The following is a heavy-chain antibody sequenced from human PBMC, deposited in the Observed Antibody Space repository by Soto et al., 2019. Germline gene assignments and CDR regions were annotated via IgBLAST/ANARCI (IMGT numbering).Heavy chain of an antibody. CDR3: ARYYDFWTGLDY. V-gene: IGHV4-59*08. J-gene: IGHJ4*02. CDR2: MHHSGTA. D-gene: IGHD3-3*01. Sequence: QVQLQESGPGLVKASETLSLTCSVSGASISSDYWSWIRQPPEKGLEWIGYMHHSGTANYNPSLKSRVTISVDTSKNQFSLKLNSVTAADTAVYYCARYYDFWTGLDYWGQGTLVTVSS. CDR1: GASISSDY.